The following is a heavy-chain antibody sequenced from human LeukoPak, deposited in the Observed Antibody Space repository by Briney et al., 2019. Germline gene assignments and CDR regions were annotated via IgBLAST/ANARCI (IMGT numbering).Heavy chain of an antibody. J-gene: IGHJ4*02. D-gene: IGHD2-21*02. Sequence: PGRSLRLSCAASGFTFSNYAMHWVRQAPGKGLEWVAVISSDGSNKYYADSVKGRFTISRDNSKNTLYLQMSSLRAEDTAVYYCAKDRAYCGGDCYPGSDFDYWGQGTLVTVSS. V-gene: IGHV3-30-3*01. CDR1: GFTFSNYA. CDR3: AKDRAYCGGDCYPGSDFDY. CDR2: ISSDGSNK.